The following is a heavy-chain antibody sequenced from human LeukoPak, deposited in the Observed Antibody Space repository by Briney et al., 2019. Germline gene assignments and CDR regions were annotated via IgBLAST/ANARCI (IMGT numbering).Heavy chain of an antibody. Sequence: GGSLRLSCAASRFTFSSYWMTWVRQAPGRGLEWVANIKQDGSEKYYVDSVKGRFTISRDNAKDSLYLQMNSLRPEDTAVYYCARGGIAVAGGLQYFDYWGQGTLVTVSS. D-gene: IGHD6-19*01. CDR1: RFTFSSYW. CDR2: IKQDGSEK. J-gene: IGHJ4*02. V-gene: IGHV3-7*04. CDR3: ARGGIAVAGGLQYFDY.